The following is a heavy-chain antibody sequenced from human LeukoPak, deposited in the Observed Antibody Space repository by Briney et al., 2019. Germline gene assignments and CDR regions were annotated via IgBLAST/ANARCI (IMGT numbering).Heavy chain of an antibody. CDR3: ARDWGKVGATGPFDF. Sequence: ASVKVSCKASGYTFTGYYMHWVRQAPGQGLEWMGWIKTNSGGADYAQKFQGRVTMTRDTSINTDYMELSRLRSDDTAVYYCARDWGKVGATGPFDFWGQGTLVNVPS. D-gene: IGHD1-26*01. CDR2: IKTNSGGA. V-gene: IGHV1-2*02. J-gene: IGHJ4*02. CDR1: GYTFTGYY.